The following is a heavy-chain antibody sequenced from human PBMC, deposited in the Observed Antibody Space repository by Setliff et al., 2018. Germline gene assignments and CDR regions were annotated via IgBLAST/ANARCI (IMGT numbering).Heavy chain of an antibody. J-gene: IGHJ4*02. CDR3: ARWRSSSPDDF. CDR1: GFTVSSNY. Sequence: PGGSLRLSCAASGFTVSSNYMSWVRQAPGKGLEWVSVIYSGGSTYYVDSVRGRFTISRDNAKNSLYLQMDSLRDEDTAVYYCARWRSSSPDDFWGQGTLVTVSS. D-gene: IGHD6-6*01. V-gene: IGHV3-53*01. CDR2: IYSGGST.